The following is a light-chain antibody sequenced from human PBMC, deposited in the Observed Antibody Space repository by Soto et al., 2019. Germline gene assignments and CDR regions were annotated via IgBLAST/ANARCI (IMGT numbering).Light chain of an antibody. V-gene: IGKV3D-15*01. J-gene: IGKJ1*01. CDR1: QSVSSN. Sequence: EIVMTQSPATLSVSPGERATLSCRASQSVSSNLAWYQQKPGQAPRLLMYGASNRATGIPARFSGSGSGTEFTLTISRLQSEDFAVYYCQQYDDWPRTFGQGTKVDIK. CDR3: QQYDDWPRT. CDR2: GAS.